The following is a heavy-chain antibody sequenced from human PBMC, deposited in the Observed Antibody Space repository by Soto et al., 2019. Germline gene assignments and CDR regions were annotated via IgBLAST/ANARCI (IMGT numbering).Heavy chain of an antibody. CDR1: GFTFWSFA. CDR2: INNSGAST. J-gene: IGHJ6*02. V-gene: IGHV3-23*01. CDR3: ARNRFSRHDYPDYYGMAV. Sequence: AXGSLRHSFGGSGFTFWSFALSWVRQAPGKGVEWASTINNSGASTSYPDSVKVRFTISGDNAKNSLYLHMNSPRAEDTAVYYCARNRFSRHDYPDYYGMAVWGQGTTVTVSS. D-gene: IGHD4-17*01.